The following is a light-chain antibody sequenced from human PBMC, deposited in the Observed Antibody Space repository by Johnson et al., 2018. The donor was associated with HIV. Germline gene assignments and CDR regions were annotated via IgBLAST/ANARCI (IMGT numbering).Light chain of an antibody. Sequence: QSVLTQPPSVSAAPGQKVTISCSGSSSNIGNNYVSWYQQLPGTAPKLLIYKNNKRPSGIPDRFSGSKSGTSATLGITGLQTGDEADYYCGTCDTSLSAGGVFGTGTKVTVL. V-gene: IGLV1-51*02. CDR2: KNN. CDR3: GTCDTSLSAGGV. J-gene: IGLJ1*01. CDR1: SSNIGNNY.